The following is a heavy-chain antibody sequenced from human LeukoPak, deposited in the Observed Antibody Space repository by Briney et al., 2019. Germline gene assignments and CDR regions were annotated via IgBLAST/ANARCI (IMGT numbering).Heavy chain of an antibody. Sequence: SQTLSLTCTVSGVSISSGGYYWSWLRQPPGKGLEWIGYIYHSGSTYYNPSLKSRVTISVDRSKNQFSLKLSSVTAVDTAVYYCARGGRQQLAKFDYWGQGTLVTVSS. CDR3: ARGGRQQLAKFDY. J-gene: IGHJ4*02. CDR2: IYHSGST. CDR1: GVSISSGGYY. D-gene: IGHD6-13*01. V-gene: IGHV4-30-2*01.